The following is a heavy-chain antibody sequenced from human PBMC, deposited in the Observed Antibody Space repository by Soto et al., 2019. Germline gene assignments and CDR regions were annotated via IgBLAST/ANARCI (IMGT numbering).Heavy chain of an antibody. Sequence: SETLSLTCTVSGGSISSYYWSWIRQPPGKGLEWIGYIYYSGSTNYNPSLKSRVTISVDTSKNQFSLKLSSVTAADTAVYYCAGQTEYSSSWYSRGAGSWFDPWGQGTLVTVSS. J-gene: IGHJ5*02. D-gene: IGHD6-13*01. CDR2: IYYSGST. CDR1: GGSISSYY. CDR3: AGQTEYSSSWYSRGAGSWFDP. V-gene: IGHV4-59*08.